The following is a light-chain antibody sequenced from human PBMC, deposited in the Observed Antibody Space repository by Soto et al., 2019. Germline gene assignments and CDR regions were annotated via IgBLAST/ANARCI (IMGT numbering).Light chain of an antibody. Sequence: ILLTQSPATLPVSPGERATLSCRASQSVGSNLAWFQQKPGQAPRLLIYGSSTRATGVPARFSGSGSGADFTLTISNLQSEDFAVYYCQQYTNWPPITFGQGTRLEIK. CDR1: QSVGSN. CDR3: QQYTNWPPIT. CDR2: GSS. J-gene: IGKJ5*01. V-gene: IGKV3-15*01.